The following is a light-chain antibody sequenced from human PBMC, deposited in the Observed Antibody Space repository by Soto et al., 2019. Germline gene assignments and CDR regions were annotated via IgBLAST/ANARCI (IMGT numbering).Light chain of an antibody. J-gene: IGKJ5*01. V-gene: IGKV3-15*01. CDR1: QSVSNN. Sequence: EIVMTQSPSTLSVSPGETATLSCRASQSVSNNVAWYQQKPGQAPRLLILGASTRATGIPARFSGSGSGTEFTLSISSLQSEDFAVFYCQQYGSSITFGQGTRLEIK. CDR2: GAS. CDR3: QQYGSSIT.